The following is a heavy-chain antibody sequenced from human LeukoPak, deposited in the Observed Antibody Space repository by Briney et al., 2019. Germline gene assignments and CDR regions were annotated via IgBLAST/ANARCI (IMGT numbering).Heavy chain of an antibody. Sequence: ASVKVSCKASGYTFTSYGISWVRQAPGQGLEWMGWISAYNGNTNYARKLQGRVTMTTDTSTSTAYMELRSLRSDDTAVYYCARGRGDIVLMVYAPNYYGMDVWGQGTTVTVSS. D-gene: IGHD2-8*01. CDR1: GYTFTSYG. V-gene: IGHV1-18*01. CDR2: ISAYNGNT. J-gene: IGHJ6*02. CDR3: ARGRGDIVLMVYAPNYYGMDV.